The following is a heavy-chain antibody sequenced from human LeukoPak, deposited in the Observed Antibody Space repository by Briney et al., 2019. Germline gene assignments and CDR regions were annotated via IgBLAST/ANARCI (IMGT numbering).Heavy chain of an antibody. V-gene: IGHV1-2*02. J-gene: IGHJ4*02. Sequence: ASVTVSFKASGYTFIVYYLHWVRQAPGQGLEWMGWINPTSGGTNYAQKFRDRVTLTRDTSINTAYMELSRLTSDDTAVYYCARLVGLSTTASYWGQGTLVIVSS. CDR2: INPTSGGT. D-gene: IGHD5/OR15-5a*01. CDR1: GYTFIVYY. CDR3: ARLVGLSTTASY.